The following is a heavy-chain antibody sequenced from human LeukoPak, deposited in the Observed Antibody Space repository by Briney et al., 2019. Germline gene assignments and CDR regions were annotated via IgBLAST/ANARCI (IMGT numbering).Heavy chain of an antibody. CDR3: ARSSTSLSYFDY. J-gene: IGHJ4*02. CDR1: GYSFTSYW. CDR2: IDPSDSYT. Sequence: GESLKISCKGSGYSFTSYWIGWVRQMPGKGLEWMGRIDPSDSYTNYSPSFQGHVTISADTSISTAYLKWSSLKASDTAMYYCARSSTSLSYFDYWGQGTLVTVSS. D-gene: IGHD2/OR15-2a*01. V-gene: IGHV5-10-1*01.